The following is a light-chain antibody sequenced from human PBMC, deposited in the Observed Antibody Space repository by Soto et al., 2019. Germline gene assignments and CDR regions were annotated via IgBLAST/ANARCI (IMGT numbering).Light chain of an antibody. J-gene: IGKJ1*01. CDR3: QQYNNWPWT. CDR1: QSVSSN. V-gene: IGKV3-15*01. CDR2: GAS. Sequence: EIVRTESPATLSVSPGERATLSCRASQSVSSNLAWYQQKPGQAPRLLIYGASTRATGIPARFSGSGSGTEFTLTIGSLQSEDFAVYYSQQYNNWPWTFGQGTKVAIK.